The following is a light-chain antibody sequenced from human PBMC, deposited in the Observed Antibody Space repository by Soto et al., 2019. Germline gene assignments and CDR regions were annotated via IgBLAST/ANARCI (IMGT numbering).Light chain of an antibody. CDR1: QTISSW. Sequence: DIEMTQSPSTLSASVGDRVTITCRASQTISSWLAWYQQKPGKAPNLLIYDASSLESGVPSRFSGSGSGTEFTLTISSLQPDDFATYYCQQYHSYPLPFGGGTKVEIK. J-gene: IGKJ4*01. CDR3: QQYHSYPLP. V-gene: IGKV1-5*01. CDR2: DAS.